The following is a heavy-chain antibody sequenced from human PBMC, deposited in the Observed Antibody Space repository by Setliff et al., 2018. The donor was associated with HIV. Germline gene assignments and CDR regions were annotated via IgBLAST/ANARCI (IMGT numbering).Heavy chain of an antibody. CDR2: IYHSGST. J-gene: IGHJ4*02. CDR1: GGSISGSSYY. Sequence: PSETLSLTCSVSGGSISGSSYYWGWIRQPPGKGLEWIGSIYHSGSTYYNPSLKSRVTISVDTSKNQFSLKLSSVTAADTAVYYCARHWLKPIQELQQLPLLDYFDYWGQGTLVTVSS. V-gene: IGHV4-39*01. CDR3: ARHWLKPIQELQQLPLLDYFDY. D-gene: IGHD6-13*01.